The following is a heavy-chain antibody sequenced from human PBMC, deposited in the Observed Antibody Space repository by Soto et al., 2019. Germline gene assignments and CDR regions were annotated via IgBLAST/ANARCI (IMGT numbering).Heavy chain of an antibody. CDR2: IYYSGTT. D-gene: IGHD3-9*01. CDR1: GGSITNYY. Sequence: PSETLSLTCTVSGGSITNYYWSWIRQPPGKGLEWIGYIYYSGTTNYNPSLKSRVTISVDTSKNQFSLKLSSVTAGDTAVYYCGSWWAIKGYLTYWGQGSLVTVSS. V-gene: IGHV4-59*08. CDR3: GSWWAIKGYLTY. J-gene: IGHJ4*02.